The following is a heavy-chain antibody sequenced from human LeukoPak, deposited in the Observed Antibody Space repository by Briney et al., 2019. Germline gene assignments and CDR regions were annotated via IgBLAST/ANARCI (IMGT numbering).Heavy chain of an antibody. CDR1: GYTFTSYG. Sequence: AAVNVSCKASGYTFTSYGISWVRQAPGQGLEWMGWIGAYNGNTNYAQKLQGRVTMTTDTSTSTAYMELRSLRSDDTAVYYCARDFRSVALYYYYGMDVWGQGTTVTVSS. J-gene: IGHJ6*02. V-gene: IGHV1-18*01. CDR3: ARDFRSVALYYYYGMDV. CDR2: IGAYNGNT. D-gene: IGHD3-3*01.